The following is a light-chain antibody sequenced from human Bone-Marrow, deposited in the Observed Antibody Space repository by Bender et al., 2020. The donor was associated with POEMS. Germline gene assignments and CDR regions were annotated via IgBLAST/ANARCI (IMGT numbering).Light chain of an antibody. Sequence: VLTQPPSVSGAPGQTITISCTGGSSNIGAGYDVHWYQQKPGQAPVLVVYDDSDRPSGIPERFSGSNSGNTATLTISRVEAGDEADYYCQVWESTTDHHVIFGGGTKLTVL. CDR3: QVWESTTDHHVI. CDR2: DDS. V-gene: IGLV3-21*02. CDR1: NIGAGYD. J-gene: IGLJ2*01.